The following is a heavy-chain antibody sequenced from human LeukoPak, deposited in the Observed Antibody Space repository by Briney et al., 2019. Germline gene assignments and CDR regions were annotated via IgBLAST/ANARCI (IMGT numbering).Heavy chain of an antibody. CDR3: ATLAAYDAFDI. J-gene: IGHJ3*02. V-gene: IGHV1-69*13. D-gene: IGHD6-13*01. CDR2: IIPIFGTA. CDR1: GGTFSSYA. Sequence: GASVKVSCKASGGTFSSYAISWVRQAPGQGLEWMGGIIPIFGTANYAQKFQGRVTVTADESTSTAYMELSSLRSEDTAVYYCATLAAYDAFDIWGQGTMVTVSS.